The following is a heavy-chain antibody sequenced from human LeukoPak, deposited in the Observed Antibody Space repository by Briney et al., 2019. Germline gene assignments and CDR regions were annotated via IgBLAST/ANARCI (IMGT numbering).Heavy chain of an antibody. D-gene: IGHD5-24*01. CDR3: AGELSEMATISPFDY. V-gene: IGHV3-66*01. CDR1: GFTVSGNY. J-gene: IGHJ4*02. CDR2: LYSGGST. Sequence: GGSLRLSCAASGFTVSGNYMSWVRQAPGKGLEWVSVLYSGGSTYYADSVKGRFTISRDNSKNTLYLQMNSLRAEDTAVYYCAGELSEMATISPFDYWGQGTLVTVSS.